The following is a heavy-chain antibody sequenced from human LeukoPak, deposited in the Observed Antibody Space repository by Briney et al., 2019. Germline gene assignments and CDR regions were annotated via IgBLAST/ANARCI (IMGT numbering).Heavy chain of an antibody. Sequence: ASVKVSCKASGYTFSRYGITWVRQAPGQGLEWMGWISPYNGNTNYAQKLQGRVTMTTDTSTSTAYMELRSLRSDDTAVYYCTKDFRSRNIVGATPDAIDIWGQGTMVTVSS. CDR1: GYTFSRYG. D-gene: IGHD1-26*01. J-gene: IGHJ3*02. CDR2: ISPYNGNT. V-gene: IGHV1-18*01. CDR3: TKDFRSRNIVGATPDAIDI.